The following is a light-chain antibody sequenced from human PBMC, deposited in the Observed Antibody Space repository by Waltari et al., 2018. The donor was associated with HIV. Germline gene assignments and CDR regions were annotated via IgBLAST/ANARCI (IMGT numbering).Light chain of an antibody. V-gene: IGLV2-14*03. CDR2: DVD. Sequence: SAVTQPASVSGLPGQSITISCTGADSDFGLYNFVSWYQQHPDKLPRLRVYDVDSPASGISARFSGSTSGHTASLNISGLRAEDEAHYYCASFTGDNTLLFGGGTKVTVL. CDR3: ASFTGDNTLL. CDR1: DSDFGLYNF. J-gene: IGLJ3*02.